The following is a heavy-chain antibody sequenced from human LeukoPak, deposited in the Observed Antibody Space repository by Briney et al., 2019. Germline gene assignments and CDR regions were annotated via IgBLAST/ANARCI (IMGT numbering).Heavy chain of an antibody. Sequence: SETLSLTCTVSGGCISSYYWSWIRQPAGKGLEWIGRIYTSGSTNYNPSLKSRVTTSVDTSKNQFSLKLSSVTAADTAVYYCARHSGSYSWFDPWGQGTLATVSS. CDR2: IYTSGST. J-gene: IGHJ5*02. D-gene: IGHD1-26*01. CDR3: ARHSGSYSWFDP. V-gene: IGHV4-4*07. CDR1: GGCISSYY.